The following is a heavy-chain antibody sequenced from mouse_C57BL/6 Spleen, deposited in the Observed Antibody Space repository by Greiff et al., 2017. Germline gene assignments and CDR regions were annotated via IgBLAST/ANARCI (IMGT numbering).Heavy chain of an antibody. V-gene: IGHV5-6*01. CDR3: AREDGVRRGGNSMDY. CDR2: ISSGGSYT. D-gene: IGHD2-14*01. CDR1: GFTFSSYG. J-gene: IGHJ4*01. Sequence: EVNVVESGGDLVKPGGSLKLSCAASGFTFSSYGMSWVRPTPDKRLEWVATISSGGSYTYYPDSVKGRFTISRDNAKNTLYLQMSSLKSEDTAMXYCAREDGVRRGGNSMDYWGQGTSVTVSS.